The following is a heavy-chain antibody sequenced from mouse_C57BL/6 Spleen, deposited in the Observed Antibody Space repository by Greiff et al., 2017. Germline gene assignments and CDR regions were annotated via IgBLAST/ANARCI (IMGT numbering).Heavy chain of an antibody. D-gene: IGHD1-1*01. CDR2: IDPNSGGT. V-gene: IGHV1-72*01. CDR3: ARYDYGSSYGGYFDV. J-gene: IGHJ1*03. Sequence: VQLQQSGAELVKPGASVKLSCKASGYTFTSYWMHWVKQRPGRGLEWIGRIDPNSGGTKYNEKFKSKATLTVDKPSSTAYMQLSSLTSEDSAVYYCARYDYGSSYGGYFDVWGTGTTVTVSS. CDR1: GYTFTSYW.